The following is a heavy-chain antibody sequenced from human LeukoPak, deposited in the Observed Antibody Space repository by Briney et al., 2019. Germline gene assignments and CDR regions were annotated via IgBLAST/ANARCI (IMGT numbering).Heavy chain of an antibody. CDR2: IIPIFGTA. CDR3: ARGRGGYSYGYEPPTDY. Sequence: SVKVSCKASGGTFSSCAISWVRQAPGQGLEWMGGIIPIFGTANYAQKFQGRVTITADESTSTAYMELSSLRSEDTAVYYCARGRGGYSYGYEPPTDYWGQGTLVTVSS. V-gene: IGHV1-69*13. CDR1: GGTFSSCA. D-gene: IGHD5-18*01. J-gene: IGHJ4*02.